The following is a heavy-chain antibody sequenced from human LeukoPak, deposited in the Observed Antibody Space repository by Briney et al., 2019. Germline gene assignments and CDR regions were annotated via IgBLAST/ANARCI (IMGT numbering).Heavy chain of an antibody. D-gene: IGHD3-22*01. CDR2: ISYSGST. CDR1: GGSISSSSYY. V-gene: IGHV4-39*07. J-gene: IGHJ4*02. Sequence: SETLSLTCTVSGGSISSSSYYWGWIRQPPGKGLEWIGSISYSGSTYCNPSLRSRVTISVDTSKKQFSLKLSSVTAADTAVYYCARVAYDLSTDYWGQGTLVTVSS. CDR3: ARVAYDLSTDY.